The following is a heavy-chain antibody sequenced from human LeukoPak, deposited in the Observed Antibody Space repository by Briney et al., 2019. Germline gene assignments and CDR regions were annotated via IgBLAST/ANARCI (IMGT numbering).Heavy chain of an antibody. V-gene: IGHV4-30-4*01. CDR2: IYYSGST. D-gene: IGHD1-20*01. CDR3: ARVSRFNWNSFGY. CDR1: GGSIGSGDYY. J-gene: IGHJ4*02. Sequence: SETLSLTCTVSGGSIGSGDYYWSWIRQPPGKGLEWIGYIYYSGSTYYNPSLKGRVTISVDTSKNQFSLKLSSVTAADTAVYYCARVSRFNWNSFGYWGQGTLVTVSS.